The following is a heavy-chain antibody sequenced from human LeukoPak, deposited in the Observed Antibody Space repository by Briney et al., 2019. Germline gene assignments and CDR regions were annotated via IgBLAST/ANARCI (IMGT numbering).Heavy chain of an antibody. V-gene: IGHV1-2*02. J-gene: IGHJ4*02. CDR2: INPNSGGT. Sequence: GASVKVSCKASGYTFTCYYMHWVRQAPGQGLEWMGWINPNSGGTNYAQKFQGRVTMTRDTSISTAYMELSRLRSDDTAVYYCARGGVTTVTTIDYWGQGTLVTVSS. CDR1: GYTFTCYY. D-gene: IGHD4-17*01. CDR3: ARGGVTTVTTIDY.